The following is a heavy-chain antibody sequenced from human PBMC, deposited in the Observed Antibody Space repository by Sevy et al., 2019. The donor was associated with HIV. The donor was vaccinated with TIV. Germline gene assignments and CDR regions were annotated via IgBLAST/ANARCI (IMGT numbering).Heavy chain of an antibody. Sequence: ASVKVSCKVSGYTLTELSMHWVRQAPGKGLEWMGGFDPEDGETIYAQKFQGRVTMTEDTSTDTAYMELSSLRSEDTAVYYCATQPDIVVVPAAPNRAYGMDVWGQGTTVTVSS. J-gene: IGHJ6*02. V-gene: IGHV1-24*01. CDR3: ATQPDIVVVPAAPNRAYGMDV. D-gene: IGHD2-2*01. CDR1: GYTLTELS. CDR2: FDPEDGET.